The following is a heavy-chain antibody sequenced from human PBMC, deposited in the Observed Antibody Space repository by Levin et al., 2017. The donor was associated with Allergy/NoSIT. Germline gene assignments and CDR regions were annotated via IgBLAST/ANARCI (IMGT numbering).Heavy chain of an antibody. J-gene: IGHJ4*02. Sequence: GESLKISCAVSGFTFSSYWMSWVRQAPGKGLQWVANIKQDGSEKYYVDSVKGRFTISRDNAKNSLYLQMNSLRVEDTAVYYCARASSGYDFNFDYWGQGTLVTVSS. V-gene: IGHV3-7*04. CDR1: GFTFSSYW. D-gene: IGHD5-12*01. CDR2: IKQDGSEK. CDR3: ARASSGYDFNFDY.